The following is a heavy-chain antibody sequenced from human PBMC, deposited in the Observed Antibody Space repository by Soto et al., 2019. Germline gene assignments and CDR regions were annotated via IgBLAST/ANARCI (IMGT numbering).Heavy chain of an antibody. CDR1: GFTFTRYS. J-gene: IGHJ4*02. V-gene: IGHV3-21*06. Sequence: GSVRLSCAASGFTFTRYSMNWVGQAPGKGLEWVSSISSTTNYIYYGDSMKGRFTISRDNAKNSLYLEMNSLRAEDTAVYYCARESEDLTSNFDYWGQGTLVTVS. CDR2: ISSTTNYI. CDR3: ARESEDLTSNFDY.